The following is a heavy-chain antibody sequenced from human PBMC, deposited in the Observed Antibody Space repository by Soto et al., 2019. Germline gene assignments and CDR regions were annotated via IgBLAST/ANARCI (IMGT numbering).Heavy chain of an antibody. J-gene: IGHJ6*02. CDR1: GGSFSGYY. CDR3: ARVAISSIAARRDYYYGMDV. CDR2: INHSGST. Sequence: PSETLSLTCAVYGGSFSGYYWSWIRQPPGKGLEWIGEINHSGSTNYNPSLTSRVIISVDTSKNQFSLKLSSVTAADTAVYYCARVAISSIAARRDYYYGMDVWGQGTTVT. V-gene: IGHV4-34*01. D-gene: IGHD6-6*01.